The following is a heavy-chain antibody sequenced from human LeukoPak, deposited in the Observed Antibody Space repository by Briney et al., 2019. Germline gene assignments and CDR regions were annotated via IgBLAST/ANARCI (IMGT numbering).Heavy chain of an antibody. CDR1: GYTFTSYG. CDR2: MNPNSGNT. Sequence: GASVKVSCKASGYTFTSYGISWVRQATGQGLEWMGWMNPNSGNTGYAQKFQGRVTMTRNTSISTAYMELSSLRSEDAAVYYCARGVATIDRSGLYNWFDPWGQGTLVTVSP. D-gene: IGHD5-12*01. J-gene: IGHJ5*02. CDR3: ARGVATIDRSGLYNWFDP. V-gene: IGHV1-8*02.